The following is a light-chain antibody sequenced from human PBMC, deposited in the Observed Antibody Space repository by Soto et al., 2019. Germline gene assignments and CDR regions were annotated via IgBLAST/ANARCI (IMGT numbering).Light chain of an antibody. CDR3: QQRSYLVT. J-gene: IGKJ1*01. Sequence: EIVLTQSPATLSLSPGERATLSCRASQSVSSFLAWYQQKPGQAPRLLIYDASNRATGIPARFSGSGSGTDFTLTISSLEPEDCAVYYCQQRSYLVTFGQGTNVEIK. CDR1: QSVSSF. CDR2: DAS. V-gene: IGKV3-11*01.